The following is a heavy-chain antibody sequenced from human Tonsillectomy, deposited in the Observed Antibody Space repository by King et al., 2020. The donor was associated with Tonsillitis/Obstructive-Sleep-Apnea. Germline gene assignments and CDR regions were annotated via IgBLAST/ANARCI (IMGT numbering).Heavy chain of an antibody. CDR2: IRRKAYGGTT. CDR1: GFTFGDYA. D-gene: IGHD3-3*01. Sequence: VQLVESGGGLVKPGRSLRLSCTASGFTFGDYAMSWFRQAPGKGLEWVGFIRRKAYGGTTAYAASVKGRFTISRDDSKSIAYLQMNSLKTEDTAGYYCTRDDTYYDFWSGYENWFDPWGQGTLVTVSS. CDR3: TRDDTYYDFWSGYENWFDP. V-gene: IGHV3-49*05. J-gene: IGHJ5*02.